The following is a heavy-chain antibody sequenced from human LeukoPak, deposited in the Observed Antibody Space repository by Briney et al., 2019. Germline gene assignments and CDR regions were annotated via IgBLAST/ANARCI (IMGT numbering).Heavy chain of an antibody. CDR2: IILDGSST. Sequence: GGSLRLSCAASGFTFSNHWIHWVRQAPGKGLVWVSRIILDGSSTSYADSVRGRFTISRDNARNTLYLQMNSLRAEDTAVYYCARGFYSGRFDSWGQGTLVTVSS. CDR1: GFTFSNHW. V-gene: IGHV3-74*01. J-gene: IGHJ4*02. CDR3: ARGFYSGRFDS. D-gene: IGHD1-26*01.